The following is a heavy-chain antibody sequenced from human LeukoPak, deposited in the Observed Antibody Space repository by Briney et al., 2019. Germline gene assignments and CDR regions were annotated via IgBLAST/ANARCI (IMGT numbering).Heavy chain of an antibody. Sequence: SETLSLTCAVYGGSFSGYYWSWIRQPPGKGLEWIGEINHSGSTNYNPSLKSRVTISADTSKSQFSLKVSSVTAADTAVYYCASLLTPTDAFDIWGQGTMVTVSS. CDR1: GGSFSGYY. V-gene: IGHV4-34*01. J-gene: IGHJ3*02. D-gene: IGHD2-15*01. CDR3: ASLLTPTDAFDI. CDR2: INHSGST.